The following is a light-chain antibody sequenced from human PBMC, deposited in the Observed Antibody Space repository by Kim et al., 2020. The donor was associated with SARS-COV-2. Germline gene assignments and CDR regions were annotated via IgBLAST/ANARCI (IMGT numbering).Light chain of an antibody. V-gene: IGKV1-9*01. CDR3: QQFYDYPLT. Sequence: ASVGDRVPITCRASQGISSLLAWYQHKPGRAPNLLIFSASTLQSGVPSRFSGSGSGTEFTLTITTLQPEDFATYYCQQFYDYPLTFGQGTRLEIK. CDR1: QGISSL. J-gene: IGKJ5*01. CDR2: SAS.